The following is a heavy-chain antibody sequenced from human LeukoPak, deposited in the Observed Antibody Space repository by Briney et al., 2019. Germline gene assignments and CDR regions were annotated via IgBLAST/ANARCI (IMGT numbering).Heavy chain of an antibody. D-gene: IGHD2-2*02. V-gene: IGHV3-64*01. J-gene: IGHJ2*01. CDR3: ARGLRDCTSTTCFTYWCFDL. Sequence: GGSLRLSCAASGFSFSSYAMHWVRQAPGKGLEYVSTIRINGGSTYYANSVKGRFTISRDNSKNTLYLQMGSLGAEDMAVYYCARGLRDCTSTTCFTYWCFDLWGRGTLVTVSS. CDR1: GFSFSSYA. CDR2: IRINGGST.